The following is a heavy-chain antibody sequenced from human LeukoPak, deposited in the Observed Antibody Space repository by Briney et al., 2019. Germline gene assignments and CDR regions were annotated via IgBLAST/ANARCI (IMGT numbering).Heavy chain of an antibody. D-gene: IGHD6-13*01. V-gene: IGHV3-30*19. CDR2: ISYDGSNK. J-gene: IGHJ4*02. Sequence: PGGSLRLSCTASGSTFRNHGMHWVRQAPGKGLEWVAVISYDGSNKYYAVSVKGRFTISRDNSKNTLYLQMNSLRAEDTAVYYCASLASSSWYYFDYWGQGTLVTVSS. CDR1: GSTFRNHG. CDR3: ASLASSSWYYFDY.